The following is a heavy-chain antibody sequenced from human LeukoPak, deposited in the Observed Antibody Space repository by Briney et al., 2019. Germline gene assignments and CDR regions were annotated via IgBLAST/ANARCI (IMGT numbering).Heavy chain of an antibody. Sequence: SETLSLTCTVSGGSISSYYWSWIRQPPGKGLEWIGYIYTSGSTNYNPSLKSRVTISADTSKNQFSLRLSSVTAADTAVYYCARRTYYYYMDVWGKGTTVIVSS. V-gene: IGHV4-4*09. CDR1: GGSISSYY. J-gene: IGHJ6*03. CDR2: IYTSGST. CDR3: ARRTYYYYMDV.